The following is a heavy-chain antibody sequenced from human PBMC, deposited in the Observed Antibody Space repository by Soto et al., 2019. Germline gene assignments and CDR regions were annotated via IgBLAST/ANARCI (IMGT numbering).Heavy chain of an antibody. D-gene: IGHD3-10*01. CDR1: GGSFSGYQ. CDR2: INDSGNI. CDR3: ARGLTLWFGELARRGGYYYYMDV. V-gene: IGHV4-34*01. Sequence: QVQLQQWGAGLLKPSETLSLTCAVYGGSFSGYQWTWIRQTPGKGLEWIGEINDSGNINYNPSLQSRVTIVVDTAKKQISLRLSSVTAADTAVYYCARGLTLWFGELARRGGYYYYMDVWGKGTAVTVSS. J-gene: IGHJ6*03.